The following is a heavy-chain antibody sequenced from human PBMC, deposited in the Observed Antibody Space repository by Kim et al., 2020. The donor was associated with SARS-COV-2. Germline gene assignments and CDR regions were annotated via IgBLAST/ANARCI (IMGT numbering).Heavy chain of an antibody. V-gene: IGHV1-46*01. D-gene: IGHD3-16*02. CDR1: GYTFTSYY. CDR2: INPSGGST. Sequence: ASVKVSCKASGYTFTSYYMHWVRQAPGQGLEWMGIINPSGGSTSYAQKFQGRVTMTRDTSTSTVYMELSSLRSEDTAVYYCARDLSAISRLRLGELSFCVYWGQGTLVTVSS. CDR3: ARDLSAISRLRLGELSFCVY. J-gene: IGHJ4*02.